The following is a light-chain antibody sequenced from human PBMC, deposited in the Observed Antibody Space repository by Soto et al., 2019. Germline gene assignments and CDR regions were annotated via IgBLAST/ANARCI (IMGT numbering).Light chain of an antibody. CDR2: GAS. J-gene: IGKJ5*01. CDR3: QQRDSWPIT. CDR1: QNVYINS. V-gene: IGKV3D-20*02. Sequence: EVVLTQSPGTLSLSPGERATLSCRASQNVYINSLAWYQQKPGQPPRLLIYGASTRAAAIPDRFSGSGSGADFALSIDGLEPEDFAIYYCQQRDSWPITFGQGTRLEIK.